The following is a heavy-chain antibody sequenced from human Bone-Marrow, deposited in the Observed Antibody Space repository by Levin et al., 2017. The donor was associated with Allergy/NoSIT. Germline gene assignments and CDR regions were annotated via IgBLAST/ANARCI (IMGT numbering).Heavy chain of an antibody. CDR2: IYYSGST. CDR1: GGSISSGGYY. D-gene: IGHD3-3*01. V-gene: IGHV4-31*03. CDR3: ARDEGEWLLDP. J-gene: IGHJ5*02. Sequence: MASETLSLTCTVSGGSISSGGYYWSWIRQHPGKGLEWIGYIYYSGSTYYNPSLKSRVTISVDTSKNQFSLKLSSVTAADTAVYYCARDEGEWLLDPWGQGTLVTVSS.